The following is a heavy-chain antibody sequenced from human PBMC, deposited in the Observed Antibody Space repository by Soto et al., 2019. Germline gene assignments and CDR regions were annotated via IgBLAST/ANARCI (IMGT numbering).Heavy chain of an antibody. D-gene: IGHD6-6*01. CDR2: ISWQSGSI. J-gene: IGHJ4*02. V-gene: IGHV3-9*01. Sequence: EVQLVESGGGLAQPGRSLRLSCAASGFIFEDYAMHWVRQAPGKGLEWVSGISWQSGSIRYADSVKGRFTISRDNAKNSLYLQMTSLRVEDTALYYCAKDMFSSSSAATFDYWGQGILVTVSS. CDR1: GFIFEDYA. CDR3: AKDMFSSSSAATFDY.